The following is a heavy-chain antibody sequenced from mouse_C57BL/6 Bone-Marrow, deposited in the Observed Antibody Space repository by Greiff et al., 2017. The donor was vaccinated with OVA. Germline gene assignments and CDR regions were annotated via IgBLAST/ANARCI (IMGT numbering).Heavy chain of an antibody. CDR2: ISSGSSTI. CDR1: GFTFSDYG. J-gene: IGHJ1*03. V-gene: IGHV5-17*01. Sequence: EVKLMESGGGLVKPGGSLKLSCAASGFTFSDYGMHWVRQAPEKGLEWVAYISSGSSTIYYADTVKGRFTTSRDNAKNTLFLQMTSLRSEDTAMYYCARWGVPYWYFDVWGTGTTVTVSS. D-gene: IGHD2-14*01. CDR3: ARWGVPYWYFDV.